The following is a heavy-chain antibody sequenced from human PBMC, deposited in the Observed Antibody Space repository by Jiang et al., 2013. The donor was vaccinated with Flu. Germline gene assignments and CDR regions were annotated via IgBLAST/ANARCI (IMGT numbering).Heavy chain of an antibody. CDR3: ARSPFAYTGEWDY. D-gene: IGHD3-10*01. Sequence: TSYAQKFQGRVTMTRDTSTSTVYMELSSLRSEDTAVYYCARSPFAYTGEWDYWGQGTLVTVSS. V-gene: IGHV1-46*01. J-gene: IGHJ4*02. CDR2: T.